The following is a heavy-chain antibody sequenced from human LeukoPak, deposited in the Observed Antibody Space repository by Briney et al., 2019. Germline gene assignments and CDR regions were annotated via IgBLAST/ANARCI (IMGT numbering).Heavy chain of an antibody. D-gene: IGHD3-9*01. CDR1: GFTFSSYA. Sequence: GGSLRLSCAASGFTFSSYAMSWVRQAPGKGLEWVAGIRAGGGSTYYAASVKGRFTISRDNSKNMLYLQLNSLRAEDTAVYYCAKGDPPTYYDILTGQDYWGQGTLVTVSS. J-gene: IGHJ4*02. CDR2: IRAGGGST. CDR3: AKGDPPTYYDILTGQDY. V-gene: IGHV3-23*01.